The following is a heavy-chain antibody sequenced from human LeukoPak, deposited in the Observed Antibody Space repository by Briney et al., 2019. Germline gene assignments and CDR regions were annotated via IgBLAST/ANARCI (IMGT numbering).Heavy chain of an antibody. CDR3: ARDFIPSGDHC. D-gene: IGHD7-27*01. V-gene: IGHV1-2*06. CDR2: INPNSGGT. CDR1: GYTFTGYY. J-gene: IGHJ4*02. Sequence: ASVKVSCKASGYTFTGYYINWVRQAPGQGLEWMGRINPNSGGTNYAQKFQGRVTMTRDTSISTAYMELRRLKSDDTALYYCARDFIPSGDHCCGQGTLVTVSS.